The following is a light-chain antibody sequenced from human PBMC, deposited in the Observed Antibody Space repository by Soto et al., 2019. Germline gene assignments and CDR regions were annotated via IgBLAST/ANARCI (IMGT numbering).Light chain of an antibody. CDR3: QQRSTSIT. CDR1: QSVSSY. V-gene: IGKV3-11*01. Sequence: EIVLTQSPATLSLSPGERATLSCRASQSVSSYLAWYQQKPGQAPRLLIYDASNRATGIPARFSASGSGTDFSLTISSREPEDFAVYYCQQRSTSITFGQGTRLEIK. CDR2: DAS. J-gene: IGKJ5*01.